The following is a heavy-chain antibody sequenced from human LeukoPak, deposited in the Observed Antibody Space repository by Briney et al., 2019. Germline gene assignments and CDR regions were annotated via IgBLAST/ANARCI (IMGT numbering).Heavy chain of an antibody. Sequence: GGSLRLSCAASGFNFSTYAMTWVRQAPGKGLEWVSAVRGSGTDTYYADSVKGRLPISRDNSKNTLYLQLNSLRAEDTAIYYCAKTSRRDSAYDSPFDYWGQGTLVTVSS. D-gene: IGHD5-12*01. CDR1: GFNFSTYA. V-gene: IGHV3-23*01. CDR2: VRGSGTDT. J-gene: IGHJ4*02. CDR3: AKTSRRDSAYDSPFDY.